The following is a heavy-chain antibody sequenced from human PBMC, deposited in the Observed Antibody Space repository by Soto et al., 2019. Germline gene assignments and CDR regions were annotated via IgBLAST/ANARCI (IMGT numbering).Heavy chain of an antibody. J-gene: IGHJ4*02. CDR2: ISWNGGSI. Sequence: EVQLVESGGGLVQPGRSLRLSCVASGFTFDSYAMHWVRQAPGKGLEWVSGISWNGGSIGYEDSVKGRFTISRDNAQNSLYLEMNSLRVEDTAFYYCVKDIHEQWLVSHFEYWGQGALVTVSS. D-gene: IGHD6-19*01. CDR3: VKDIHEQWLVSHFEY. V-gene: IGHV3-9*01. CDR1: GFTFDSYA.